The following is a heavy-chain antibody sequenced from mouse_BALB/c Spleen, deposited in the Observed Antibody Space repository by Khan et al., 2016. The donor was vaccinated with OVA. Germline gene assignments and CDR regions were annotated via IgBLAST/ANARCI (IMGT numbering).Heavy chain of an antibody. CDR1: GYTFTDYY. CDR3: ARRNYFGYTFAY. V-gene: IGHV1-77*01. CDR2: ISPGSGDT. Sequence: QVRLQQSGAELARPGASVKLSCKASGYTFTDYYINWVKQRTGQGLEWIGEISPGSGDTYYNERFKGKATLTADKSSSTAYTQLSSLTSEASAVYFCARRNYFGYTFAYWGQGTLVTVSA. J-gene: IGHJ3*01. D-gene: IGHD1-2*01.